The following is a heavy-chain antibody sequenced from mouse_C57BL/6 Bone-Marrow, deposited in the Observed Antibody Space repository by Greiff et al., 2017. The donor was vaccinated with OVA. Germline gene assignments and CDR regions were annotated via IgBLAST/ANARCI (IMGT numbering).Heavy chain of an antibody. J-gene: IGHJ1*03. CDR3: GRGGGNYYGSRDWYFDV. Sequence: QVQLQQSGAELVKPGASVKISCKASGYAFSSYWMNWVKQRPGKGLEWMGQIYPGDGDTNYNGKFKGKATLTADKSSSTAYMQLSSLTSEDSAVYFCGRGGGNYYGSRDWYFDVWGTGTTVTVSS. D-gene: IGHD1-1*01. CDR1: GYAFSSYW. V-gene: IGHV1-80*01. CDR2: IYPGDGDT.